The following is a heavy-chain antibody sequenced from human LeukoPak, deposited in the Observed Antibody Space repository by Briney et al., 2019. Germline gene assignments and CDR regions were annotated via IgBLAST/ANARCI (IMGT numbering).Heavy chain of an antibody. D-gene: IGHD6-19*01. CDR3: ARDLRKQWLDLFDY. V-gene: IGHV3-7*01. CDR1: GFTFSSYE. J-gene: IGHJ4*02. CDR2: IKQGGSEK. Sequence: PGGSLRLSCVASGFTFSSYEMNWVRQAPGKGLEWVANIKQGGSEKYYVDSVKGRFTISRDNAKNSLYLQMNSLRAEDTAVYYCARDLRKQWLDLFDYWGQGTLVTVSS.